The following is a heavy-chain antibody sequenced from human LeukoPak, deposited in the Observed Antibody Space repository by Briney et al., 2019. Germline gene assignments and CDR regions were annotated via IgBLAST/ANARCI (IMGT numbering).Heavy chain of an antibody. J-gene: IGHJ2*01. CDR2: IHDRGTT. CDR1: GASIRTYY. V-gene: IGHV4-59*08. D-gene: IGHD3-10*01. Sequence: SETLSLTCTVSGASIRTYYWSWIRQPPGKGLEWIGYIHDRGTTRYNPSLKSRVTISGDTPNNQFSLKLSSVTVADTAVYFCARSLKSDTYGSGSYSNNLWGRGTLVIVSP. CDR3: ARSLKSDTYGSGSYSNNL.